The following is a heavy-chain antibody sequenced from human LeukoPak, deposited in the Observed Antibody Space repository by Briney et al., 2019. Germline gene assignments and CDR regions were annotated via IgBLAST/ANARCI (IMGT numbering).Heavy chain of an antibody. CDR2: IKQDGNEK. CDR3: ARGGGLGYCSSTSCYVYFDY. D-gene: IGHD2-2*01. J-gene: IGHJ4*02. V-gene: IGHV3-7*02. Sequence: PGGSLRLSCAASGFTLSSFWMSWVRQAPGKGLEWVANIKQDGNEKYYADSVKGRFTISRDNAKNSLYLQVDSLRAEDTALYYCARGGGLGYCSSTSCYVYFDYWGQGTLVTVSS. CDR1: GFTLSSFW.